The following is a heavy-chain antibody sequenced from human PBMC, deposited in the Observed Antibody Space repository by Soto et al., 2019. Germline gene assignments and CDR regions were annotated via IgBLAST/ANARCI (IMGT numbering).Heavy chain of an antibody. CDR3: ARATSGSFDALDM. Sequence: QVQLVESGGGVVQPGRSLRLSCAASGLTFGIYGMHWVRQAPGKGLEWVAVIWYDGSNKYHADSVKGRFTISRDNSKNTVYLQMNSLRAEDTAVYYCARATSGSFDALDMWGQGTMVTVSS. D-gene: IGHD1-26*01. CDR2: IWYDGSNK. J-gene: IGHJ3*02. V-gene: IGHV3-33*01. CDR1: GLTFGIYG.